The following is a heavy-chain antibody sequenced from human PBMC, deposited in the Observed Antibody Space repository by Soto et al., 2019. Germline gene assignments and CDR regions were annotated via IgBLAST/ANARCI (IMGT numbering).Heavy chain of an antibody. CDR2: IHYRGST. Sequence: SETLSLTCRLSGGSITGAYYWNWIRQHPGKGLEWIGSIHYRGSTYYNPSLKTRITISLDRSNNQFSLNLSSVTAADTAVYYCARVRDSFGLDVWGQWTTVTVSS. CDR3: ARVRDSFGLDV. J-gene: IGHJ6*02. CDR1: GGSITGAYY. D-gene: IGHD2-15*01. V-gene: IGHV4-31*03.